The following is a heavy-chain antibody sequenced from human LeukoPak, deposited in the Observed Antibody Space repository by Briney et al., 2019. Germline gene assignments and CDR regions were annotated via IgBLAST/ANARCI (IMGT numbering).Heavy chain of an antibody. D-gene: IGHD6-19*01. V-gene: IGHV3-21*01. CDR3: ARLLSSYYFDY. CDR1: GFTFSSYG. Sequence: GGSLRLSCAASGFTFSSYGMNWVRQAPGKGLEWVSSISSSSSYIYYADSVKGRFTISRDNAKNSLYLQMNSLRAEDTAVYYCARLLSSYYFDYWGQGTLVTVSS. CDR2: ISSSSSYI. J-gene: IGHJ4*02.